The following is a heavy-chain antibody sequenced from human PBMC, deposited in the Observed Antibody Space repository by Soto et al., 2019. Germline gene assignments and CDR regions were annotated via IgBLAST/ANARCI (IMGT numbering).Heavy chain of an antibody. J-gene: IGHJ3*02. Sequence: GGSLRLSCAASGFTFSSYAMSWVRRAPGKGLEWVSAISGSGGSTYYADSVKGRFTISRDNSKNTLYLQMNSLRAEDTAVYYCAKVKTVMDAFDIWGQGTMVTVSS. CDR3: AKVKTVMDAFDI. V-gene: IGHV3-23*01. D-gene: IGHD4-17*01. CDR1: GFTFSSYA. CDR2: ISGSGGST.